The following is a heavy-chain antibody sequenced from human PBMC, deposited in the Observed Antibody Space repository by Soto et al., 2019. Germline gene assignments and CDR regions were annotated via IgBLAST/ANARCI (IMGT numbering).Heavy chain of an antibody. CDR3: ARYSSGWHLWDNWIHP. D-gene: IGHD6-19*01. CDR2: ISAYNGNT. J-gene: IGHJ5*02. V-gene: IGHV1-18*01. CDR1: GYTFTSYG. Sequence: ASVKVSCKASGYTFTSYGISWVRQAPGQGLEWMGWISAYNGNTNYAQKLQGRVTMTTDTSTSTAYMELRSLRSDDTAVYYCARYSSGWHLWDNWIHPPGQATLVTVSS.